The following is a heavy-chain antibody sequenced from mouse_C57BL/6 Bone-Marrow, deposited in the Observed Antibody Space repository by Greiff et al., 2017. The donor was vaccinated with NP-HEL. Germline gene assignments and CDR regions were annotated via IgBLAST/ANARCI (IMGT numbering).Heavy chain of an antibody. Sequence: QVQLQQPGAELVMPGASVKLSCKASGYTFTSYWMHWVKQRPGQGLEWIGELDPSDSYTNYNQKFKGQSTLTVDKSSSTAYMQLSSLTSEDSAVYYCARGAYYYGSWYFDVWGTGTTVTVSS. D-gene: IGHD1-1*01. J-gene: IGHJ1*03. V-gene: IGHV1-69*01. CDR2: LDPSDSYT. CDR3: ARGAYYYGSWYFDV. CDR1: GYTFTSYW.